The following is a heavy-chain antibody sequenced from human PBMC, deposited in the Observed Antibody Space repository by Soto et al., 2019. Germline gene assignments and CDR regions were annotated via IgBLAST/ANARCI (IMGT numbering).Heavy chain of an antibody. CDR3: ARGPIAAVVVTAPLYYYYGMDV. CDR1: GGTFSSYA. V-gene: IGHV1-69*06. D-gene: IGHD2-21*02. CDR2: IIPIFGTA. Sequence: SVKVSCKASGGTFSSYAISWVRQAPGQGLEWMGGIIPIFGTANYAQKFQGRVTITADKSTSTAYMELSSLRSEDTAVYYCARGPIAAVVVTAPLYYYYGMDVWGQGTTVTVSS. J-gene: IGHJ6*01.